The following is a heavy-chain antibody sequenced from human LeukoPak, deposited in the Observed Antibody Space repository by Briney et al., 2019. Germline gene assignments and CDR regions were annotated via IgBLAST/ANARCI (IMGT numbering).Heavy chain of an antibody. CDR1: GGSFTGYY. D-gene: IGHD3-10*01. CDR3: ARKAYYGSGKFKSHYGMDV. CDR2: IKHSGST. J-gene: IGHJ6*04. Sequence: SETLSLTCAVYGGSFTGYYWSWIRQPPGKGLEWIGEIKHSGSTNFSPSLESRVTLSVDTSKNQFSLKVSSVTAADTAVYYCARKAYYGSGKFKSHYGMDVWANGTTVTVSS. V-gene: IGHV4-34*01.